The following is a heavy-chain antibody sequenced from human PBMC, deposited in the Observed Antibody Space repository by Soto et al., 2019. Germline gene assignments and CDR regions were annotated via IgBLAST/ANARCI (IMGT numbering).Heavy chain of an antibody. D-gene: IGHD3-10*02. J-gene: IGHJ4*01. CDR1: DGSITSTSYY. V-gene: IGHV4-39*07. Sequence: PSETLSLTCIVSDGSITSTSYYWGWIRQSPGKGLQWIGSIYYSGSTYYNPSLKSRVTISIDTSKNQFSLKLSSVTAADTAVYYCASDDVRTVRDSHLSIDDWGQGTMVTVSS. CDR2: IYYSGST. CDR3: ASDDVRTVRDSHLSIDD.